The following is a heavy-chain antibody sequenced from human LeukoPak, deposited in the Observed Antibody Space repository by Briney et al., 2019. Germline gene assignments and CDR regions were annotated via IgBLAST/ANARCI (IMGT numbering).Heavy chain of an antibody. CDR2: INSDGSST. V-gene: IGHV3-74*01. CDR1: GFTFSSYW. D-gene: IGHD4-17*01. Sequence: GGSLRLSCAASGFTFSSYWMHWVRQAPGKGLVRVSRINSDGSSTSYADSVKGRFTISRDNAKNTLYLQMNSLRAEDTAVYYCASLPTVTTGYYFDYWGQGTLVTVSS. J-gene: IGHJ4*02. CDR3: ASLPTVTTGYYFDY.